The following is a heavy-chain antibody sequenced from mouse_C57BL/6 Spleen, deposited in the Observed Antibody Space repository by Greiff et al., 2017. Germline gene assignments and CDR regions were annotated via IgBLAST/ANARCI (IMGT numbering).Heavy chain of an antibody. Sequence: VQLQQSGAEPARPGASVKLSCKAPGYTFPSYGIRWVMQRPGQGLEWIGEIYPRSGNTYYNEKFKGKATLTADKSSSTAYMELRSLTSEDAAVYFCARGDYVYAMDYWGQGTSVTVSS. CDR1: GYTFPSYG. CDR2: IYPRSGNT. D-gene: IGHD1-1*02. V-gene: IGHV1-81*01. CDR3: ARGDYVYAMDY. J-gene: IGHJ4*01.